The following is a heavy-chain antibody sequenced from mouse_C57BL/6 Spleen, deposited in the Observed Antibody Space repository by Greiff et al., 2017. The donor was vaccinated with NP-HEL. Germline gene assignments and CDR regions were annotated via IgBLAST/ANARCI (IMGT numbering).Heavy chain of an antibody. J-gene: IGHJ4*01. V-gene: IGHV3-8*01. Sequence: EVQLQQSGPGLAKPSQTLSLTCSVTGYSITSDYWNWIRKFPGNKLEYMGYISYSGSTYYNPSLKSRISITRDTSKNQYYLQLNSVTTEDTSTYYCARSHDGYYDARDYWGQGTSVTVSS. CDR3: ARSHDGYYDARDY. CDR1: GYSITSDY. CDR2: ISYSGST. D-gene: IGHD2-3*01.